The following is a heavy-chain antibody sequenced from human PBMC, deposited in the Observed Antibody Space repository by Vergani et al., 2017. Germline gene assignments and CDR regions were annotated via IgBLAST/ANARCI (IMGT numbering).Heavy chain of an antibody. Sequence: QESGPGLVKPSETLSLTCTVSGGSISSYYWSWIRQPPGKALEWLAHIFSNDEKSYSTSLKSRLTISKDTSKSQVVLTMTNMDPVDTATYYCARIPRDLVYYGSVTRNYYYYGMDVWGQGTTVTVSS. D-gene: IGHD3-10*01. CDR2: IFSNDEK. CDR1: GGSISSYYW. CDR3: ARIPRDLVYYGSVTRNYYYYGMDV. J-gene: IGHJ6*02. V-gene: IGHV2-26*01.